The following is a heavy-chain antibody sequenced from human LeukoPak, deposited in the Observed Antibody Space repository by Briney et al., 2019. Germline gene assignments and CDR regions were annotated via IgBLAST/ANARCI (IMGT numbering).Heavy chain of an antibody. CDR1: GGTFSSYA. V-gene: IGHV1-69*13. CDR3: ARVSGSGSPFDY. Sequence: ASVKVSCKASGGTFSSYAISWVRQAPGQGLEWMGGIIPIFGTANYAQKFQGRVTITADESTSTAYMELSSLRPEDTAVYYCARVSGSGSPFDYWGQGTLVTVSS. D-gene: IGHD2-15*01. CDR2: IIPIFGTA. J-gene: IGHJ4*02.